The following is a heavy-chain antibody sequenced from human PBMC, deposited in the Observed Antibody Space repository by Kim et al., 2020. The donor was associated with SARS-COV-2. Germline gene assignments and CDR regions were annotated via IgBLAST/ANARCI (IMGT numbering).Heavy chain of an antibody. V-gene: IGHV3-23*01. CDR2: FSGSGIST. CDR1: GFTFSAHA. J-gene: IGHJ4*02. CDR3: AKDTSLSMIVVASFDH. D-gene: IGHD3-22*01. Sequence: GGSLRLSCVASGFTFSAHAMCWVRQAPGKGLEWVSGFSGSGISTYYADSVKGRFTISRDNSKNTVYLQMNSLRVDDTAIYYCAKDTSLSMIVVASFDHWGQGTLVTVSS.